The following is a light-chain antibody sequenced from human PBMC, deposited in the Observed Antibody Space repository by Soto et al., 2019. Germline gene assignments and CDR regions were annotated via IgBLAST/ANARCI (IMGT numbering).Light chain of an antibody. CDR3: QQYYSFPIT. V-gene: IGKV1-39*01. CDR1: QIIGNY. J-gene: IGKJ5*01. Sequence: DIQMTQSPSSLSASVGDRVTITCRASQIIGNYLNWYQQKPGKAPELLIYAASTLQSGVPSRFSGSGSGTDFTLTISCLQSEDFATYYCQQYYSFPITFGQGTRLEI. CDR2: AAS.